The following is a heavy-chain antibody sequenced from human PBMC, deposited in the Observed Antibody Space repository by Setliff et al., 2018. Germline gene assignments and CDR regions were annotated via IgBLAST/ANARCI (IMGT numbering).Heavy chain of an antibody. V-gene: IGHV1-46*01. Sequence: ASVKVSCKASGYSFTTYYMHWVRQAPGQGLEWMGTINTGGGSSSYTEKFQGRVTITWVTSISTAYMELSSLRSEDTAVYYCVRVTSGRLDFDYWGQGTPVTVSS. D-gene: IGHD6-19*01. CDR1: GYSFTTYY. CDR2: INTGGGSS. J-gene: IGHJ4*02. CDR3: VRVTSGRLDFDY.